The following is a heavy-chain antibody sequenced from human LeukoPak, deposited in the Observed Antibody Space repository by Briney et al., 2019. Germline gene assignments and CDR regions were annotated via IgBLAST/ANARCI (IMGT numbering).Heavy chain of an antibody. V-gene: IGHV4-39*01. CDR3: TSRGFRLPLDAFDV. Sequence: PSETLSLTCTVSGRPITSSAYYWVWVRQSPGRGLEWLVSIYNNGDTYYNPSYESRVTIAIETSKNQFALKMTSVTAADTAAYYCTSRGFRLPLDAFDVWGQGTRVAVSS. D-gene: IGHD5-24*01. J-gene: IGHJ3*01. CDR2: IYNNGDT. CDR1: GRPITSSAYY.